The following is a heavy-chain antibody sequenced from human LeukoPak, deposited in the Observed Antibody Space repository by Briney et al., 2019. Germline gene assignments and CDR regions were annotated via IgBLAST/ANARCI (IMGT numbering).Heavy chain of an antibody. CDR2: ISESGTGT. V-gene: IGHV3-23*01. J-gene: IGHJ4*02. D-gene: IGHD5-18*01. Sequence: PGGSLRLSCAASGLTFSNYAMSWVRQAPGKGLEWVSAISESGTGTYYADSVKGRFTISRDNSKNTLSLQMNGLRAEDTAVYYCAKDIAQGYTYGSIEQDYWGQGTLVTVSS. CDR1: GLTFSNYA. CDR3: AKDIAQGYTYGSIEQDY.